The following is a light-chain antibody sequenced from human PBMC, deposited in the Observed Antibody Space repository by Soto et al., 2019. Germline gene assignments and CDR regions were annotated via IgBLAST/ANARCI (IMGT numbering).Light chain of an antibody. CDR1: QSVGSY. J-gene: IGKJ1*01. CDR3: QQRSNWPRT. CDR2: DAS. V-gene: IGKV3-11*01. Sequence: EIVLTQSPATLSLSPGERATLSCRASQSVGSYLAWYQQRLGQAPRLLISDASNRATGIPARFSGRGSGTDFTLTISSLEPEDFAVYYCQQRSNWPRTFGQGTKVEIK.